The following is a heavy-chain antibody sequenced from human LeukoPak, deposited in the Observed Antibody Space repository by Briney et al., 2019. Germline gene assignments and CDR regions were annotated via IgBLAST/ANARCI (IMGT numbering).Heavy chain of an antibody. V-gene: IGHV4-34*01. CDR3: ATRESLLWFGELSRYYYMDV. CDR2: INHSGST. CDR1: GGSFSGYY. D-gene: IGHD3-10*01. Sequence: KPSETLSLTCAVHGGSFSGYYWSWIRQPPGKGLEWIGEINHSGSTNYNPSLKSRVTISVDTSKNQFSLKLSSVTAADTAVYYCATRESLLWFGELSRYYYMDVWGKGTTVTVSS. J-gene: IGHJ6*03.